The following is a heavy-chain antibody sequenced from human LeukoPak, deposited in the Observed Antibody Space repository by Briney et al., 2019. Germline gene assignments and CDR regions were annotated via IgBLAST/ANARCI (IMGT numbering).Heavy chain of an antibody. D-gene: IGHD2-15*01. CDR1: GFTFSSYA. CDR2: ISGSGRST. V-gene: IGHV3-23*01. CDR3: AKDVGYCSGGTCYSGRNWFDP. Sequence: GGSLRLSCAASGFTFSSYAMSWVRQAPGKGLEWVSAISGSGRSTFYADSVKGRLTISRDNSKSTLYLQMNSLRAEDTAVYYCAKDVGYCSGGTCYSGRNWFDPWGQGTLVTVAS. J-gene: IGHJ5*02.